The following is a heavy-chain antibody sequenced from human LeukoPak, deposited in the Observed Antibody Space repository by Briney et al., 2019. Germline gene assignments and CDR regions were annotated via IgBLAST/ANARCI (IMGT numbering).Heavy chain of an antibody. Sequence: MPGGSLRLSCAASGFTFSTYSMNWVRQAPGKGLEWVSSISSSSSYIYHADSVKGRFTISRDNAKNPLYLQMNSLRAEDTAIYYCAGGRPPPNWNHYYGMDVWGKGTTVTVSS. CDR1: GFTFSTYS. D-gene: IGHD1-20*01. V-gene: IGHV3-21*01. CDR2: ISSSSSYI. J-gene: IGHJ6*04. CDR3: AGGRPPPNWNHYYGMDV.